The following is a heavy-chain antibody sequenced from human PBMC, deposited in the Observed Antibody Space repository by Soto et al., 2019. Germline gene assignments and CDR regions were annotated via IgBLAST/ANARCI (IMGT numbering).Heavy chain of an antibody. Sequence: EVQLLESGGGLVQPGGSLRISCTGSGFTFTNYAMSWVRQAPGRGLQLVSGISGSGLSTYYADSVKGRFTVSRHNSENTLYLQMNSLRAQDTAVYYCATAPLHHPRWCFDYWGQGTLVTVSS. CDR3: ATAPLHHPRWCFDY. CDR1: GFTFTNYA. CDR2: ISGSGLST. D-gene: IGHD2-15*01. V-gene: IGHV3-23*01. J-gene: IGHJ4*02.